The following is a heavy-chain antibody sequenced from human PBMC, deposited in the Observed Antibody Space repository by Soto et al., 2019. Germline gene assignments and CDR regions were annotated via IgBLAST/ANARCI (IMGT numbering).Heavy chain of an antibody. CDR1: GFSISSGGHY. V-gene: IGHV4-31*03. CDR2: IYSSGST. J-gene: IGHJ4*02. Sequence: SETLSLTCTVSGFSISSGGHYWIWIRQHPGKGLEWIGYIYSSGSTYYNPSLKSRVTISVDASETQFSLKLGSVTAADTAVYYCARFLYESSGYYFDHWGQGTLVTVSS. D-gene: IGHD3-22*01. CDR3: ARFLYESSGYYFDH.